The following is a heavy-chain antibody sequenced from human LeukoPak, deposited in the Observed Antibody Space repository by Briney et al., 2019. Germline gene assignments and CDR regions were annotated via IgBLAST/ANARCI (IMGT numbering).Heavy chain of an antibody. CDR3: ALVTSGNWWFDP. Sequence: ASVPVSCKTSEHIFTIYHIHWVRQAPGQGLEWMAWINPDTGVTKYAQDLQGRVTVARDTSLTTTYMELSTLTSDDTAVYYCALVTSGNWWFDPWGPGTLVTVSS. CDR1: EHIFTIYH. CDR2: INPDTGVT. J-gene: IGHJ5*02. D-gene: IGHD2-21*02. V-gene: IGHV1-2*02.